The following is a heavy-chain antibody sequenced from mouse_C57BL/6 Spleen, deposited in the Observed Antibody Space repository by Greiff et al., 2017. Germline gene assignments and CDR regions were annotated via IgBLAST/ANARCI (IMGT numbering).Heavy chain of an antibody. J-gene: IGHJ3*01. Sequence: QVQLHQPGADLVKPGASVKVSSKASGYTFTSYWMHWVKQRPGQGLGWIGRITPSDSDTNYNKKFKGKATLTVDKSSSTVYMQLSRLTSEDSAVCCCAIDSGILGLFAYWGQGTLVTVSA. CDR3: AIDSGILGLFAY. V-gene: IGHV1-74*01. D-gene: IGHD1-3*01. CDR2: ITPSDSDT. CDR1: GYTFTSYW.